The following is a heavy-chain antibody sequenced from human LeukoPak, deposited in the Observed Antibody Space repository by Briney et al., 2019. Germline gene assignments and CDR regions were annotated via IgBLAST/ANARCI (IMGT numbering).Heavy chain of an antibody. Sequence: ASVKVSFKTSGYSFPRYTMHWLRQAPGQSGEWMGSINVDNGNTRYSEKFQDRVTFTRNTSASSAYMELSSLRFEDTAVYYCARSSSGTYHYWGQGTLVTVSS. D-gene: IGHD3-10*01. CDR2: INVDNGNT. CDR3: ARSSSGTYHY. CDR1: GYSFPRYT. J-gene: IGHJ4*02. V-gene: IGHV1-3*01.